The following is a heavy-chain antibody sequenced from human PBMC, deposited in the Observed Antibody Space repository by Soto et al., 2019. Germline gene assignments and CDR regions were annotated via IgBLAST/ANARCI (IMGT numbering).Heavy chain of an antibody. CDR3: ARAPYSSGWYNWFDP. CDR1: GGTFSSYT. Sequence: QVQLVQSGAEVKKPGSSVKVSCKASGGTFSSYTISWVRQAPGQGLEWMGRIIPILGIANYAQKFQGRVTITADKSTSTAYMGLSSLRSEDTAVYYCARAPYSSGWYNWFDPWGQGTLVTVSS. V-gene: IGHV1-69*02. CDR2: IIPILGIA. D-gene: IGHD6-19*01. J-gene: IGHJ5*02.